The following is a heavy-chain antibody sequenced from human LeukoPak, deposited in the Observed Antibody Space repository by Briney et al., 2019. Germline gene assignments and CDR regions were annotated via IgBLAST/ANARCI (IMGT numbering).Heavy chain of an antibody. Sequence: ASVKVSCKASGYTFTAYYMHWVRQAPGQGLERMGWIDPNGGGTNYAQQFQGRVTMTRDTSISTAYMELSSLTSDDTAVYYCARDVGIMNYYYGMDVWGQGTTVTVSS. D-gene: IGHD1-26*01. CDR3: ARDVGIMNYYYGMDV. V-gene: IGHV1-2*02. CDR2: IDPNGGGT. CDR1: GYTFTAYY. J-gene: IGHJ6*02.